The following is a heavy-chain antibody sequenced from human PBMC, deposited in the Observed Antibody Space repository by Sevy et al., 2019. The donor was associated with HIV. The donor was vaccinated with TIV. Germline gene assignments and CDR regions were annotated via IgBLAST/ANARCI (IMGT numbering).Heavy chain of an antibody. CDR3: ARLPDSGSYFSGARYYFDY. CDR2: IYPGDSDI. V-gene: IGHV5-51*01. CDR1: GYSFTSYW. D-gene: IGHD3-10*01. Sequence: GGSLRLSCKGSGYSFTSYWIGWVRQMPGKGLEWMGIIYPGDSDIRYSPSFQGQVTISADKSINTAYLQWSSLKASDTAMFYCARLPDSGSYFSGARYYFDYWGQGTLVTVSS. J-gene: IGHJ4*02.